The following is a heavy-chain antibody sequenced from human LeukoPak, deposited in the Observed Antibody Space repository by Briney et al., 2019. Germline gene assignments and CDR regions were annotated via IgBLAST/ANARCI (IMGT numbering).Heavy chain of an antibody. CDR3: ARVRGSYCSDH. CDR2: ISTSRTTI. J-gene: IGHJ4*02. Sequence: KTGGSLRLSCAASGFTFGDSYMSWIRQTPGKGLEWVSYISTSRTTIHYADSVKVRFTISRDNAKNSLYLQMDSLRAEDTAVYYCARVRGSYCSDHWGQGILVIVSS. V-gene: IGHV3-11*04. D-gene: IGHD1-26*01. CDR1: GFTFGDSY.